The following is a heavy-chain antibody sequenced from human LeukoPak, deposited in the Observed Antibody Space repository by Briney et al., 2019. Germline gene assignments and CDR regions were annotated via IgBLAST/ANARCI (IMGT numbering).Heavy chain of an antibody. CDR1: GLTYSMYW. D-gene: IGHD1-14*01. V-gene: IGHV3-7*03. Sequence: GGSLRLSGAASGLTYSMYWMSWLHQAPGKGLQWVANIKKDGIEKNYVDSVKGRFTISRDNAKNSLYLQMNSLRAEDTAVYYCAREAPESYGMDVWGKGTTVTVSS. J-gene: IGHJ6*04. CDR3: AREAPESYGMDV. CDR2: IKKDGIEK.